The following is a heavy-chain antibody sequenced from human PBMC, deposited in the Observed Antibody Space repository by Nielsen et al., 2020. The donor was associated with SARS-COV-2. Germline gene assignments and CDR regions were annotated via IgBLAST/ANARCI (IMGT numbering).Heavy chain of an antibody. CDR2: IYHRGST. V-gene: IGHV4-4*02. Sequence: SETLSLTCAVSGGSISSNNWWSWVRQPPGKGLEWIGEIYHRGSTNYNPSLKSRVTISVDTSKNQFSLKLSSVTAADTAVYYCARWRTVTRFYYYYGMDVWGQGTTVTVSS. D-gene: IGHD4-17*01. CDR1: GGSISSNNW. CDR3: ARWRTVTRFYYYYGMDV. J-gene: IGHJ6*02.